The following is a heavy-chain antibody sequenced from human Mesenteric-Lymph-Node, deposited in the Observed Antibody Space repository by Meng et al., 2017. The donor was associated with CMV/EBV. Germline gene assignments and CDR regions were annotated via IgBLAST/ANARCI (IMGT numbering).Heavy chain of an antibody. J-gene: IGHJ4*02. Sequence: GESLKISCAASGFTFSSYWMHWVRQAPGKGLVWVSRINSDGSSTSYADPVKGRFTISRDNSKNTLYLQMNSLRAEDTAVYYCARDGPPIVVVPAAIRGYFDYWGQGTLVTVSS. CDR2: INSDGSST. CDR1: GFTFSSYW. D-gene: IGHD2-2*01. V-gene: IGHV3-74*01. CDR3: ARDGPPIVVVPAAIRGYFDY.